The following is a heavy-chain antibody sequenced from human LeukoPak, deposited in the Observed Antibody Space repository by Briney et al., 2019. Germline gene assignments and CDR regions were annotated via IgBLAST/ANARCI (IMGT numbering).Heavy chain of an antibody. Sequence: GGSLRLSCSASGFTFSSYAMSWVRQAPGKGLEWGASIIAGAGSTYYSDAVKGRCTISIDNSNNTLSLQLKSMRAEDTAVFLVAQRSGYTPGWFFDFWGQGTLVTVSS. CDR1: GFTFSSYA. CDR2: IIAGAGST. V-gene: IGHV3-23*01. CDR3: AQRSGYTPGWFFDF. J-gene: IGHJ4*02. D-gene: IGHD3-16*01.